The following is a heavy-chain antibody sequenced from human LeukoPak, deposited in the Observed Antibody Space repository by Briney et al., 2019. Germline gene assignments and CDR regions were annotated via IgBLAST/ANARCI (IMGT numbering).Heavy chain of an antibody. CDR2: IYHSGST. Sequence: SGTLSLTCAVSGGSISSSNWWSWVRQPPGKGLEWIGEIYHSGSTNYNPPLKSRVTISVDKSKNQFSLKLSSVTAADTAVYYCARVNYYDSSGYPHFDYWGQGTLVTVSS. CDR1: GGSISSSNW. V-gene: IGHV4-4*02. D-gene: IGHD3-22*01. J-gene: IGHJ4*02. CDR3: ARVNYYDSSGYPHFDY.